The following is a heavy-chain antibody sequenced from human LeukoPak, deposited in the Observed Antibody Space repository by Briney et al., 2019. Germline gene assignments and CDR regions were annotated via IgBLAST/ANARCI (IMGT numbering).Heavy chain of an antibody. CDR2: INPNSGGT. CDR1: GYTFTGYY. Sequence: ASVKVSCKASGYTFTGYYMHWVRQAPGQGLEWMGWINPNSGGTNYAQKFQGRVTMTRDTSISTAYMELSRLRSDDTAVYYCARDLSDITMVRGVIFLGAFDIWGQGTMVTVSS. V-gene: IGHV1-2*02. D-gene: IGHD3-10*01. J-gene: IGHJ3*02. CDR3: ARDLSDITMVRGVIFLGAFDI.